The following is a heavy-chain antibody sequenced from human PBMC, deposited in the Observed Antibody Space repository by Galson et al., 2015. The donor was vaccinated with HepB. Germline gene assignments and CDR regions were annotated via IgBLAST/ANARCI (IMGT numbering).Heavy chain of an antibody. J-gene: IGHJ4*02. CDR2: IRYDGSNK. CDR3: AKDWQSQYSGYDN. Sequence: SLRLSCAASGFTFSSYGMHWVRQAPGKGLEWVAFIRYDGSNKYYADSVKGRFTISRDNSKNTLYLQMNSLRAEDTAVYYCAKDWQSQYSGYDNWGQGTLVTVSS. V-gene: IGHV3-30*02. CDR1: GFTFSSYG. D-gene: IGHD5-12*01.